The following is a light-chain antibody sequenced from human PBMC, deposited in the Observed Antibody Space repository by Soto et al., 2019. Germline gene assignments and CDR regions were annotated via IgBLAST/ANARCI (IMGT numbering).Light chain of an antibody. Sequence: EIVLTQSPATLSLSPGERATLYCRASQSVSSSLAWYQQKPGQAPRLLIYDASNRATGIPARFSGSGSGTDFTLTISSLEPEDFAVYYCQQYGSSPWTFGQGTKVDIK. CDR3: QQYGSSPWT. CDR2: DAS. CDR1: QSVSSS. J-gene: IGKJ1*01. V-gene: IGKV3-11*01.